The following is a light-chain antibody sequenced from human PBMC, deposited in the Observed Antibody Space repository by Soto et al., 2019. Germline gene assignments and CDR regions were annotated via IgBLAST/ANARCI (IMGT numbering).Light chain of an antibody. J-gene: IGKJ1*01. CDR1: QNIPGY. Sequence: QTKNSLSASVGDRVTITCRASQNIPGYLSWYQQKPGKAPKLLIYAASSLQSGVPSRFSGSESGTDFTLTISSLQPEDCTTYYSQLTYNMPRPFGQVT. CDR2: AAS. CDR3: QLTYNMPRP. V-gene: IGKV1-39*01.